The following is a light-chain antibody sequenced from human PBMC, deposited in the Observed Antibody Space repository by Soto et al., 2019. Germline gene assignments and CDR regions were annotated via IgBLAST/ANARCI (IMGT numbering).Light chain of an antibody. CDR1: TSDIGDSKY. CDR2: DVS. Sequence: QSALTQPASVSGSPGQSITISCTGTTSDIGDSKYVSWYQQHPGKAPKLMIYDVSNRPSGVSNRFSGSKSGNTASLTISGLQAEDEADYYCSSYTSSGTVLFGGGTTLTVL. CDR3: SSYTSSGTVL. J-gene: IGLJ3*02. V-gene: IGLV2-14*03.